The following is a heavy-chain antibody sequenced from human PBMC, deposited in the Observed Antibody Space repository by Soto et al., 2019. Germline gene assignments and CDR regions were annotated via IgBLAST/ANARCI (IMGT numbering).Heavy chain of an antibody. V-gene: IGHV4-30-4*02. CDR2: IYYSGST. D-gene: IGHD3-10*01. CDR1: GGSISSGDYY. J-gene: IGHJ5*02. Sequence: TSETLSLRCSVSGGSISSGDYYWNWIRQPPGKGLEWIGHIYYSGSTYYNPSLKSRVTMSVDTSRNQLLLQLNSVTAADTAVYYCARESAGSHKNNWFDPWGQGTLVTVSS. CDR3: ARESAGSHKNNWFDP.